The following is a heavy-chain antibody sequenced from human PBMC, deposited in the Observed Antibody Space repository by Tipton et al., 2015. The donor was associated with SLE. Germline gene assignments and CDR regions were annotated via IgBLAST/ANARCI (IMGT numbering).Heavy chain of an antibody. CDR3: ASGDYYYYGMDV. CDR1: GGSISSSSYY. J-gene: IGHJ6*02. D-gene: IGHD3-10*01. V-gene: IGHV4-39*07. CDR2: IYYSGST. Sequence: LRLSCTVSGGSISSSSYYWGWIRQPPGKGLEWIGSIYYSGSTNYNPSLKSRVTISVDTSKNQFSLKLSSVTAADTAVYYCASGDYYYYGMDVWGQGTTVTVSS.